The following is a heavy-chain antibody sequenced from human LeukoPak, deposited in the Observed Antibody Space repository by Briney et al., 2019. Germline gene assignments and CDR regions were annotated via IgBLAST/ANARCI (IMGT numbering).Heavy chain of an antibody. CDR2: ISYDGNNK. CDR3: AREYYYDSSGYYSEYYFDY. D-gene: IGHD3-22*01. CDR1: GFTFSSYA. Sequence: GRSLRLSCAASGFTFSSYAMHWVRQAPGKGLEWVAVISYDGNNKYYADSVKGRFTISRDNSKNTLYLQMNSLRAEDTAVYYCAREYYYDSSGYYSEYYFDYWGQGTLVTVSS. V-gene: IGHV3-30*04. J-gene: IGHJ4*02.